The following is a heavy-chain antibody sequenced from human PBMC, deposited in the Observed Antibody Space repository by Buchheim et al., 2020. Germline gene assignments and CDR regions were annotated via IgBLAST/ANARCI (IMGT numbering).Heavy chain of an antibody. J-gene: IGHJ4*02. V-gene: IGHV3-74*01. Sequence: VQLVESGGGLVQPGGSLRLSCAASGFTFSDLWMHWVRQTPGKGLMWASRINSDGSSTIYGESVKGRFTVSRDNAKKTMYLQMNSLRAEDTGVYYCARDPLLNGGTLDYWGQGT. CDR3: ARDPLLNGGTLDY. CDR2: INSDGSST. CDR1: GFTFSDLW. D-gene: IGHD1-1*01.